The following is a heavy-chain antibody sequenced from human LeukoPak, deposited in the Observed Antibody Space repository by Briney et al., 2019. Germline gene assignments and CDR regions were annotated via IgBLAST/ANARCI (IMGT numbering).Heavy chain of an antibody. Sequence: ASVKVSCKASGYTFTGYCMHWVRQAPGQGLEWMGWINPNSGGTNYAQKFQGRVTMTRDTSISTAYMELSRLRSDDTAVYYCAYQIVVVPAAIENWFDPWGQGTLVTVSS. V-gene: IGHV1-2*02. CDR2: INPNSGGT. CDR1: GYTFTGYC. CDR3: AYQIVVVPAAIENWFDP. D-gene: IGHD2-2*02. J-gene: IGHJ5*02.